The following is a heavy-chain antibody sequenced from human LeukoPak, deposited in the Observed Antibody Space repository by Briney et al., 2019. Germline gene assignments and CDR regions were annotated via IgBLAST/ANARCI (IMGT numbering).Heavy chain of an antibody. J-gene: IGHJ2*01. CDR2: IYYSGST. CDR1: GGSISSYY. V-gene: IGHV4-59*01. CDR3: ARVEATYWYFDL. Sequence: SETLSLTCTVSGGSISSYYWSWIRQPPGKGLEWIGYIYYSGSTNYNPSLKSRVTISVDTSKNQFSLKLISVTAADTAVYYCARVEATYWYFDLWGRGTLVTVSS.